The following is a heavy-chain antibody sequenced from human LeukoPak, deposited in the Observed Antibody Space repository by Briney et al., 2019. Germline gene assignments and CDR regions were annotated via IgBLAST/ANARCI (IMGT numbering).Heavy chain of an antibody. V-gene: IGHV1-8*01. D-gene: IGHD5-18*01. J-gene: IGHJ6*02. CDR3: ARVVRIQLWFNGMDV. CDR2: MNPNSGNT. Sequence: ASVKVSCKASGYTFTSYDINWVRQATGQGLEWMGWMNPNSGNTGYAQKFQGRVTMTRNTSISTAYMELSSLRSEDTAVYYCARVVRIQLWFNGMDVWGQGTTVTVSS. CDR1: GYTFTSYD.